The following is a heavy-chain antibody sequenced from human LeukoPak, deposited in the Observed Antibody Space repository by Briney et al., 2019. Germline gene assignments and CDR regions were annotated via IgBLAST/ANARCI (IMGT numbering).Heavy chain of an antibody. J-gene: IGHJ4*02. D-gene: IGHD3-10*01. CDR3: ASHVGFNYYGSGSYYGMDY. CDR2: IKQEGSEK. CDR1: GFTFSSYW. Sequence: GGSLRLSCAASGFTFSSYWMSWVRQAPGKGLEWVANIKQEGSEKYYVDSVKGRFTISRDNAKNSLYLQMNSLRAEDTAVYYCASHVGFNYYGSGSYYGMDYWGQGTLVTVSS. V-gene: IGHV3-7*03.